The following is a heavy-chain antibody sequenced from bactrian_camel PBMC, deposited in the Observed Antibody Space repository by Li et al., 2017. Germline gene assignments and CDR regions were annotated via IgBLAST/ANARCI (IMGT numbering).Heavy chain of an antibody. CDR2: IDGDGGA. V-gene: IGHV3S53*01. J-gene: IGHJ4*01. Sequence: VQLVESGGGSVEAGGSLNLSCTYQGYIRCMAWFRQAPGQEREGVAAIDGDGGASYADSVKGRFTVSHVNSNNTLHLQMNSLKPEDTAVYYCAADLGWCGSAPLQREFRNWGQGTQVTVS. CDR1: GYIRC. CDR3: AADLGWCGSAPLQREFRN. D-gene: IGHD6*01.